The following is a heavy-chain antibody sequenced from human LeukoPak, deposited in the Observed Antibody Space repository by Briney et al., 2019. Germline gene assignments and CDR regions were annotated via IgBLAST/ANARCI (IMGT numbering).Heavy chain of an antibody. CDR1: GYTFTSYS. CDR2: INTKTGNP. CDR3: ARKQVEPDRYFDY. D-gene: IGHD6-6*01. J-gene: IGHJ4*02. Sequence: ASVKVSCKASGYTFTSYSLSWVRQAPGQGLELMGWINTKTGNPTYAQGFTGRFVFSLDTSASTAFLQITSLETEDTAVYYCARKQVEPDRYFDYWGQGTLVTVSS. V-gene: IGHV7-4-1*02.